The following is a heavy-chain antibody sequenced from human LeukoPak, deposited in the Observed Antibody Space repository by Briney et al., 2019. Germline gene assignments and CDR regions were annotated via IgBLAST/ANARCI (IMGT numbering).Heavy chain of an antibody. CDR2: INHSGST. CDR1: GGSFSGYY. D-gene: IGHD3-10*01. CDR3: ARERGLWPIDY. J-gene: IGHJ4*02. Sequence: SETLSLTRAVYGGSFSGYYWSWIRQPPGKGLEWIGEINHSGSTNYNPSLKSRVTISVDTSKNQFSLKLSSVTAADTAVYYCARERGLWPIDYWGQGTLVTVSS. V-gene: IGHV4-34*01.